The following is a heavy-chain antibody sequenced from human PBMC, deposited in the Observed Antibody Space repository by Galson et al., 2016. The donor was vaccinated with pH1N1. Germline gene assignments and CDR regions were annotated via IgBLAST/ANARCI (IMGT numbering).Heavy chain of an antibody. CDR2: IIPLFGTG. D-gene: IGHD6-25*01. J-gene: IGHJ3*02. Sequence: SVKVSCKASGYTFTSYDINWVRQAPGQGLEWMGGIIPLFGTGYNARNFQGRFTITADKSTSTTYMELNSLTSEDTALYFCARDGGRAGAFDIWGPGTMVTVSS. CDR1: GYTFTSYD. CDR3: ARDGGRAGAFDI. V-gene: IGHV1-69*06.